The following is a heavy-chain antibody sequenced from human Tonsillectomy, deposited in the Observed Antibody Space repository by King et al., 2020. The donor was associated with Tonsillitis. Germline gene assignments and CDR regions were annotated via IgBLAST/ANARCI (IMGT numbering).Heavy chain of an antibody. Sequence: VQLVESGGTLVQPGGSLRLSCAASGFTFSNYAMSWVRQAPGKGLERVSAISGSGGSTYYADSVKGRFTISRDNSKNTLYLQMNSLRAEDTAVYYCAAGHYDSSGYYSYYYMDVWGKGTTVTVSS. D-gene: IGHD3-22*01. CDR3: AAGHYDSSGYYSYYYMDV. CDR1: GFTFSNYA. V-gene: IGHV3-23*04. CDR2: ISGSGGST. J-gene: IGHJ6*03.